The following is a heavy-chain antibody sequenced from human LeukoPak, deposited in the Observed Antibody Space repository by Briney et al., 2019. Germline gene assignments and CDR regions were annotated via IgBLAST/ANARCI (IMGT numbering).Heavy chain of an antibody. D-gene: IGHD1-1*01. V-gene: IGHV5-10-1*01. J-gene: IGHJ4*02. CDR1: GYSFTSYW. CDR3: ARYTTGDFDY. CDR2: IDPSDSYT. Sequence: GESLKISCKGSGYSFTSYWISWVRQMPGKGLEWMGRIDPSDSYTNYSPSFQGHVTISADKSISTAYLQWSSLRASDTAMYYCARYTTGDFDYWGQGTLVTVSS.